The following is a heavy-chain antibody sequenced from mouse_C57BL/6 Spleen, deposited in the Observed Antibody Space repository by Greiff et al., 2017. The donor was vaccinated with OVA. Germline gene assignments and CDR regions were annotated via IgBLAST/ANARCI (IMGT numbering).Heavy chain of an antibody. D-gene: IGHD1-1*01. Sequence: QVQLQQPGAELVMPGASVKLSCKASGYTFTSYWMHWVKQRPGQGLEWIGEIDPSDSYTNYNQKFKGKSTLTVDKSSSTAYMQLSSLTSEDSAVYYCARRGRDGSSGGYYAMDYWGQGTSVTVSS. CDR2: IDPSDSYT. CDR3: ARRGRDGSSGGYYAMDY. V-gene: IGHV1-69*01. CDR1: GYTFTSYW. J-gene: IGHJ4*01.